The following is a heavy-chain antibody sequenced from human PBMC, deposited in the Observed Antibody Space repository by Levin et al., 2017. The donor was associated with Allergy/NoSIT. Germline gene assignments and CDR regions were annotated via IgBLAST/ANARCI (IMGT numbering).Heavy chain of an antibody. CDR3: ARESVTEWLPSYNWFDP. CDR2: INPNSGGT. Sequence: GASVKVSCKASGYTFTGYYMHWVRQAPGQGLEWMGRINPNSGGTNYAQKFQGRVTMTRDTSISTAYMELSRLRSDDTAVYYCARESVTEWLPSYNWFDPWGQGTLVTVSS. CDR1: GYTFTGYY. J-gene: IGHJ5*02. D-gene: IGHD5-12*01. V-gene: IGHV1-2*06.